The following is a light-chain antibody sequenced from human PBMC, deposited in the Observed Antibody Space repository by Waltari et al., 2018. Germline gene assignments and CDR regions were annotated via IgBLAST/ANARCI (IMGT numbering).Light chain of an antibody. CDR3: SSYTRSSTWV. V-gene: IGLV2-14*03. CDR2: DVS. CDR1: SSDVGGYNY. J-gene: IGLJ3*02. Sequence: QSALTQPASVSGSPGQSITISCTGTSSDVGGYNYVSWYQQHPGKAPKLMIYDVSNRPLGVSNRFSGSKSGNTASLTISGLQAEDEADYYCSSYTRSSTWVFGGGTKLTVL.